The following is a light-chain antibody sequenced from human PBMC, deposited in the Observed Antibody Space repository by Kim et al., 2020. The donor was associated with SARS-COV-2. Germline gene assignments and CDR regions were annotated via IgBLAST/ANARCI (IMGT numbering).Light chain of an antibody. V-gene: IGKV3-15*01. J-gene: IGKJ2*03. CDR1: QSVSSN. CDR2: GAS. CDR3: QQYNNWPDS. Sequence: SGAPGERATRSCRASQSVSSNLAWYQQKPGQAPRLLIYGASTRATGIPARFSGSGSGTEFTLTISSLQSEDFAVYYCQQYNNWPDSFGQGTKLEI.